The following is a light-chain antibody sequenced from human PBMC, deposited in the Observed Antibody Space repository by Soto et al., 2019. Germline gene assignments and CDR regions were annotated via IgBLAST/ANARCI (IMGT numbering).Light chain of an antibody. V-gene: IGLV1-47*01. J-gene: IGLJ3*02. CDR2: RNY. CDR3: GAWDDSLSGWV. Sequence: QSVLTQPPSASETPGQRVTISCSGSSSNIGSNHVYWYQHLPGTAPKLLIYRNYLRPSGVPDRFSASKSATSASLAISGLRSDDEAGYYCGAWDDSLSGWVFGGGTKLTVL. CDR1: SSNIGSNH.